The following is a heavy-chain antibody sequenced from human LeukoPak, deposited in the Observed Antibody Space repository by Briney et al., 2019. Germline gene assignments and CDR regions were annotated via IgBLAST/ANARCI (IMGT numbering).Heavy chain of an antibody. CDR3: ARRITMVRGIRPHWFDP. Sequence: SETLSLTCTVSGGSISSYYWGWIRQPPGRGLEWIGSIYYSGSTYYNPSLKSRVTISVDTSKNQFSLRLSSVTAADTAVYYCARRITMVRGIRPHWFDPWGQGTLVTVSS. D-gene: IGHD3-10*01. V-gene: IGHV4-39*01. CDR2: IYYSGST. CDR1: GGSISSYY. J-gene: IGHJ5*02.